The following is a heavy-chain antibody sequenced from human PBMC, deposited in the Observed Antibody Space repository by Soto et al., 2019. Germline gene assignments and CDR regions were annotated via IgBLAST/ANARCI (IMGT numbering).Heavy chain of an antibody. CDR1: GGSISSYY. CDR2: IYYSGST. Sequence: KTSETLSLTCTVSGGSISSYYWSWIRQPPGKGLEWIGYIYYSGSTNYNPSLKSRVTISVDTSKNQFSLKLSSVTAADTAVYYCARALVGLPTHGLGYYYYGMDVWGQGTTVTVSS. D-gene: IGHD1-26*01. V-gene: IGHV4-59*01. CDR3: ARALVGLPTHGLGYYYYGMDV. J-gene: IGHJ6*02.